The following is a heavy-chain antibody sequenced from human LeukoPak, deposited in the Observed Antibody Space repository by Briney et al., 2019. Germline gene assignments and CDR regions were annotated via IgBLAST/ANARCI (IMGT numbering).Heavy chain of an antibody. J-gene: IGHJ4*02. D-gene: IGHD6-13*01. CDR1: GGTFSSYA. CDR2: IIPIFGTA. CDR3: ARDPAAGLGYFDY. Sequence: SVKVSCKASGGTFSSYAISWVRQAPGQGLEWMGGIIPIFGTANYAQKLQGRVTITTDESTSTAYMELSSLRSEDTAVYYCARDPAAGLGYFDYWGQGTLVTVSS. V-gene: IGHV1-69*05.